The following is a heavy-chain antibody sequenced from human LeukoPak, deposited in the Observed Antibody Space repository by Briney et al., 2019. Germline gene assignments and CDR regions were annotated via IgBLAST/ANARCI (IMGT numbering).Heavy chain of an antibody. V-gene: IGHV3-30*02. CDR2: IRYDGGEQ. J-gene: IGHJ4*02. CDR3: TKESSPGDY. D-gene: IGHD6-6*01. CDR1: GFTFSNNG. Sequence: PGGSLRLSCAASGFTFSNNGMHWVRQAPGKGLEWVAFIRYDGGEQYYADSVKGRLTISRDNSKNTLYLQMNSLRHEDTAVYYCTKESSPGDYWGLGTLVTVSS.